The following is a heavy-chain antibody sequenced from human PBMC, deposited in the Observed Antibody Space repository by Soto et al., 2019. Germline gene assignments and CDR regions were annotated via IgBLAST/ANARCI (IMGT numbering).Heavy chain of an antibody. Sequence: SGPTLVNPTQTLTLTCSFSGFSLSTSGMRVSWIRQPPGKALEWLARIDWDDDKLYSTSLKTRLTISKDTSKNQVVLTMTNMDPVDTDTHYCARSIVAAGNRWFDPWGQGTLVTV. V-gene: IGHV2-70*04. CDR2: IDWDDDK. D-gene: IGHD6-13*01. CDR1: GFSLSTSGMR. CDR3: ARSIVAAGNRWFDP. J-gene: IGHJ5*02.